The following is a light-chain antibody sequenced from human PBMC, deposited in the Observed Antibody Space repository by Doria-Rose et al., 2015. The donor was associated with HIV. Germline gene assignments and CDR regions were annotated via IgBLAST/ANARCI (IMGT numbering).Light chain of an antibody. J-gene: IGKJ1*01. Sequence: TQSPGTLSLSPGERVTLSCRASQTVYSTYLAWYQHKPGQAPRLLIYDATRRATGIPDRFSGSGSGRDFTLTISRLEPEDFAVYYCQQYSTPPETFGQGTKVQF. CDR2: DAT. V-gene: IGKV3-20*01. CDR1: QTVYSTY. CDR3: QQYSTPPET.